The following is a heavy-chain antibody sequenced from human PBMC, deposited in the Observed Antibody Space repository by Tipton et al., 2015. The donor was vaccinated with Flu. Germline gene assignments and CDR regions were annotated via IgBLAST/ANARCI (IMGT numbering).Heavy chain of an antibody. CDR2: IRDKAYVGTT. J-gene: IGHJ4*02. Sequence: SLRPSCPASGFTFGDFALSWVRQAPGKGLEWVGFIRDKAYVGTTEYAASVKGRFTISRDDSKSIAYLQMNSLKTEDTAVYYCTRPAQIEYDFWSGPSRYWGQGTLVTVSS. V-gene: IGHV3-49*04. CDR3: TRPAQIEYDFWSGPSRY. CDR1: GFTFGDFA. D-gene: IGHD3-3*01.